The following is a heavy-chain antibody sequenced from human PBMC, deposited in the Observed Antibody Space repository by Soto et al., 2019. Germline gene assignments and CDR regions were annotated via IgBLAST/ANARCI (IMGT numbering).Heavy chain of an antibody. Sequence: GGSLRLSCAASGFNFVNNWMHWVRQAPGKGLEWVSRMNSDGRTTNYADSVKDRFTVSRDNAKNTLYLQMNSLRAEDTAVYYCATAEVDYWGPGTLVTVSS. CDR3: ATAEVDY. V-gene: IGHV3-74*01. CDR2: MNSDGRTT. J-gene: IGHJ4*02. CDR1: GFNFVNNW.